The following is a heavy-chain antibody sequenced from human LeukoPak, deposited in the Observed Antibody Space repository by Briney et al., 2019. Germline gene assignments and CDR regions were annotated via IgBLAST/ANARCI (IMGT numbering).Heavy chain of an antibody. CDR2: ISYDGSNK. CDR1: GFTFSSYG. J-gene: IGHJ4*02. D-gene: IGHD6-13*01. CDR3: AKVGNRVAAAYFVY. V-gene: IGHV3-30*18. Sequence: GRSLRLSCAASGFTFSSYGMHWVRQAPGKGLEWVSVISYDGSNKYYTDSVKGRFTISRDNTKTTLYLEMDSLRAEDAVVYYCAKVGNRVAAAYFVYWGQGGLVTASS.